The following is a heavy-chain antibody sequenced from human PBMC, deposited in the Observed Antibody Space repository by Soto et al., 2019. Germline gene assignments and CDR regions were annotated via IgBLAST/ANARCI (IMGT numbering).Heavy chain of an antibody. CDR1: GGSISSSSYY. J-gene: IGHJ5*02. CDR2: IYYSGST. V-gene: IGHV4-39*01. CDR3: ARHLTDYDYVWGSYRYTWFDP. D-gene: IGHD3-16*02. Sequence: QLQLQESGPGLVKPSDTLSLTCTVSGGSISSSSYYWGWIRQPPGKGLEWIGSIYYSGSTYYNPSLKSRVTISVDTSKNQFSLKLSSVTAADTAVYYCARHLTDYDYVWGSYRYTWFDPWGQGTLVTVSS.